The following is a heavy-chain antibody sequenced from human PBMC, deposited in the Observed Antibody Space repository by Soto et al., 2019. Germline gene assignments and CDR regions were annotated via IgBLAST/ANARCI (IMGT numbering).Heavy chain of an antibody. J-gene: IGHJ3*02. Sequence: QVQLQESGPRLVKPSETLSLTCSVSGVSIGSHFWSWIRQAPGKGPELVGYIYHTVNTNYNPALKSRVTISMDTSKNQLSLQLSSVTAADTAVYYCARLQYTVVTALDICGQGTMVTVSS. CDR3: ARLQYTVVTALDI. CDR2: IYHTVNT. CDR1: GVSIGSHF. D-gene: IGHD2-15*01. V-gene: IGHV4-59*11.